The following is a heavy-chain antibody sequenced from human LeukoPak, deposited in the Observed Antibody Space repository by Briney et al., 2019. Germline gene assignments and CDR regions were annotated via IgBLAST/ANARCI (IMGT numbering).Heavy chain of an antibody. J-gene: IGHJ4*02. Sequence: SETLCLTCTVSGGSISSSSYYWGWIRQPPGKGLEWLGSIYYSGSTYYNPSLKSRVTISVDTSKNQFSLKLSSVTAADTAVYYCARHPSPWLRLDFDYWGQGTLVTVSS. CDR2: IYYSGST. CDR3: ARHPSPWLRLDFDY. V-gene: IGHV4-39*01. D-gene: IGHD3-16*01. CDR1: GGSISSSSYY.